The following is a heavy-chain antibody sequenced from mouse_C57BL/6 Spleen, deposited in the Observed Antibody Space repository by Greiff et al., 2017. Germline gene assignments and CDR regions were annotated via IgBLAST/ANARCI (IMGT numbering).Heavy chain of an antibody. CDR2: ISSGSSTI. Sequence: EVQLVESGGGLVKPGGSLKLSCAASGFTFSDYGMHWVRQAPEKGLEWVAYISSGSSTIYYADTVKGRFTISRDNAKNTLFLQMTSLRSEDTAMYYCASGDDYDDAMDYWGQGTSVTVSS. CDR1: GFTFSDYG. V-gene: IGHV5-17*01. D-gene: IGHD2-4*01. J-gene: IGHJ4*01. CDR3: ASGDDYDDAMDY.